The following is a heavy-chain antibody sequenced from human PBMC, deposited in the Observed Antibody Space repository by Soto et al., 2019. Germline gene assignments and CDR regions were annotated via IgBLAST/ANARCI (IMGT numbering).Heavy chain of an antibody. Sequence: GESLKISCAASGFTFSSYSMNWVRQAPGKGLEWVSSISSSSSYIYYADSVKGRFTISRDNAKNSLYLQMNSLRAEDTAVYYCARDARPAYSSSWYYFDYWGQGTLVTVSS. J-gene: IGHJ4*02. D-gene: IGHD6-13*01. V-gene: IGHV3-21*01. CDR2: ISSSSSYI. CDR1: GFTFSSYS. CDR3: ARDARPAYSSSWYYFDY.